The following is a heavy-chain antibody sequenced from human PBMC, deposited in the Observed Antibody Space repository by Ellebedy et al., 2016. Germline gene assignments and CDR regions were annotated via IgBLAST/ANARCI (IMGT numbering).Heavy chain of an antibody. CDR3: ARDAPSSSNRNYHYYGMDV. D-gene: IGHD6-13*01. V-gene: IGHV1-2*04. J-gene: IGHJ6*02. CDR1: GYTFTGYY. Sequence: ASVKVSCKASGYTFTGYYMHWVRQAPGQGLAWMVWINPNSGGTNSAQNFQGWVTMTRDTSISTAYMALRSLRSDDTAVYYCARDAPSSSNRNYHYYGMDVWGQGTTVTVSS. CDR2: INPNSGGT.